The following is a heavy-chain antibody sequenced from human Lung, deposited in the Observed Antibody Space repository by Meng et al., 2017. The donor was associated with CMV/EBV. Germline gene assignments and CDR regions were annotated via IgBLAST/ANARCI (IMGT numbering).Heavy chain of an antibody. D-gene: IGHD2-15*01. Sequence: GGSLRLXXAASGFTFSTYWMHWVRQTPGTGLVWVSRINSDGSTTTYADSVKGRFTISRDNAKNTLYLQMSSLRAEDSAVYYCVRDGKYCSSGTCDYYIMDLWGQGXTVTVSS. J-gene: IGHJ6*02. CDR2: INSDGSTT. V-gene: IGHV3-74*01. CDR3: VRDGKYCSSGTCDYYIMDL. CDR1: GFTFSTYW.